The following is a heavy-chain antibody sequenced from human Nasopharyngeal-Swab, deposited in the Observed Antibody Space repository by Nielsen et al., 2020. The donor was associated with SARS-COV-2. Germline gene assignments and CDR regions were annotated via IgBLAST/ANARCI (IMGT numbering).Heavy chain of an antibody. CDR2: ISSSSSTI. J-gene: IGHJ4*02. V-gene: IGHV3-48*01. Sequence: GESLKISCAASGFTFSSYSMNWVRQAPGKGLEWVSYISSSSSTIYYADSVKGRFTIYRDNAKNSLYLQMNSRRAEDTAVYYCARGGVWFGELGLDYWGQGTLVTVSS. D-gene: IGHD3-10*01. CDR1: GFTFSSYS. CDR3: ARGGVWFGELGLDY.